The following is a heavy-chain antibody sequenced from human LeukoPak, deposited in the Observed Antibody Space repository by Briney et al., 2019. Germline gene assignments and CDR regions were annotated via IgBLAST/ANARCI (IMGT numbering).Heavy chain of an antibody. J-gene: IGHJ4*02. CDR2: ISAYNGNT. CDR1: GYTFTNFG. Sequence: ASVKVSCKASGYTFTNFGISWVRQAPGQGLEWMGWISAYNGNTNYAQRLQGRVAMTTDTSTSTAYMELRSLRSDDTAVYYCARDRDYGDYNTQDLFVYWGQGTLVTVSS. CDR3: ARDRDYGDYNTQDLFVY. D-gene: IGHD4-17*01. V-gene: IGHV1-18*01.